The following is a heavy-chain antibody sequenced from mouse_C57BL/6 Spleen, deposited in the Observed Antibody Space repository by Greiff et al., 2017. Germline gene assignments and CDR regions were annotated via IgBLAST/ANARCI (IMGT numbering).Heavy chain of an antibody. CDR1: GYTFTSYW. CDR3: ARSPSYYGSRDYAMDY. Sequence: QVQLQQPGTELVKPGASVKLSCKASGYTFTSYWMHWVKQRPGQGLEWIGNINPSNGGTNYNAKFKSKATLTVDKSSSTAYMQLSSLTSEDSSVYYCARSPSYYGSRDYAMDYWGQGTSVTVSS. V-gene: IGHV1-53*01. J-gene: IGHJ4*01. D-gene: IGHD1-1*01. CDR2: INPSNGGT.